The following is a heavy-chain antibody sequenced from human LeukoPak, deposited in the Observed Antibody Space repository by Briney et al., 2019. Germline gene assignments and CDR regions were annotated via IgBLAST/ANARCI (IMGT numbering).Heavy chain of an antibody. CDR1: GFTFSSYS. D-gene: IGHD2-2*02. CDR3: ARDPGDVCTICYNV. V-gene: IGHV3-21*01. CDR2: ISSSSSYI. Sequence: GGSLRLSCAASGFTFSSYSMNWVRQAPGKGLELVSSISSSSSYIYYADSVKGRFTISRDNAKNSLYLQMNSLRAEDTAVYYCARDPGDVCTICYNVWGQGTLVTVSS. J-gene: IGHJ4*02.